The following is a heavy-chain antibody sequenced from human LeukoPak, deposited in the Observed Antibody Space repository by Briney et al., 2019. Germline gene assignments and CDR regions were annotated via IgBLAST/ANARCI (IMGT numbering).Heavy chain of an antibody. V-gene: IGHV4-39*01. Sequence: SETLSLTCTVSGGSISSSSYYWGWIRQPPGKGLEWIGSIYYSGSTYYNPSLKSRVTVSVDTFKSQFSLKLSSVTAADTAVYYCASQFIAAADQLFDYWGQGTLVTVSS. J-gene: IGHJ4*02. CDR3: ASQFIAAADQLFDY. CDR2: IYYSGST. D-gene: IGHD6-13*01. CDR1: GGSISSSSYY.